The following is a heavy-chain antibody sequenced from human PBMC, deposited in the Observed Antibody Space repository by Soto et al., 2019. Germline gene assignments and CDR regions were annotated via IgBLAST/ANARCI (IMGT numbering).Heavy chain of an antibody. D-gene: IGHD6-13*01. V-gene: IGHV4-61*08. CDR2: TYYSGST. CDR3: ARVRGTAGKRYFDY. Sequence: SETLSLTCTVSGGSISSGGYYWNWMRQPPGKGLQWIGYTYYSGSTTYNPSLKSRVTISVDSSKNQFSLKLDSVTPADTAVYYCARVRGTAGKRYFDYWGPGTLVTVST. CDR1: GGSISSGGYY. J-gene: IGHJ4*02.